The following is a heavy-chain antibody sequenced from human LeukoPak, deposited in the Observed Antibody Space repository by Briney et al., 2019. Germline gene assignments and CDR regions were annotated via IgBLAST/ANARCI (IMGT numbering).Heavy chain of an antibody. CDR1: GYTFTGCY. D-gene: IGHD1-26*01. J-gene: IGHJ6*03. Sequence: GASVKVSCKASGYTFTGCYMHWVRQAPGQGLEWMGRINPNSGGTNYAQKFQGRVTMTRDTSISTAYMELSRLRSDDTAMYYCASSGQGNSGRYYSVYYYYYYMDVWGKGTTVTVSS. CDR2: INPNSGGT. CDR3: ASSGQGNSGRYYSVYYYYYYMDV. V-gene: IGHV1-2*06.